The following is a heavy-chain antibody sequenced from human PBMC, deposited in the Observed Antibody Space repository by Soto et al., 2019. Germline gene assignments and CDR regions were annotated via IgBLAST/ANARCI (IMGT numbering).Heavy chain of an antibody. D-gene: IGHD2-2*01. Sequence: VSLRLSCAASGFTFSSYSMNWVRQAPGKVLEWVSSISSSSSYIYYADSVKGRFTISRDNAKNSLYLQMNSLRAEDTAVYYCARDLCSSTSCYQTYYYYYYGMDVWGQGTTVTVSS. CDR3: ARDLCSSTSCYQTYYYYYYGMDV. J-gene: IGHJ6*02. CDR2: ISSSSSYI. V-gene: IGHV3-21*01. CDR1: GFTFSSYS.